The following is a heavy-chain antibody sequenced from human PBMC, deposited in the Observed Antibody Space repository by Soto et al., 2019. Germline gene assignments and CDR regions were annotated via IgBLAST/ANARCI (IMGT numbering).Heavy chain of an antibody. D-gene: IGHD3-3*01. CDR1: GGSISSGDYY. Sequence: SETLSLTCTVSGGSISSGDYYWSWIRQPPGKGLEWIGYIYYSGSTYYNPSLKSRVTISVDTSKNQSSLKLSSVTAADTAVYYCARALRFFEWFPLNYYYYGMDVWGQGTTVTVSS. J-gene: IGHJ6*02. CDR3: ARALRFFEWFPLNYYYYGMDV. V-gene: IGHV4-30-4*01. CDR2: IYYSGST.